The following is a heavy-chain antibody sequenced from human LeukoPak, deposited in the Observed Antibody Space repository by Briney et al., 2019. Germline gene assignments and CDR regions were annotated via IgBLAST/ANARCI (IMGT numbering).Heavy chain of an antibody. D-gene: IGHD1-26*01. CDR2: IIPIFGTA. J-gene: IGHJ6*02. CDR1: GGTFSSYA. V-gene: IGHV1-69*13. CDR3: ASRIVGATTLLGYYGMDV. Sequence: GASVRVSCKASGGTFSSYAISWVRQAPGQGLEWMGGIIPIFGTANYAQKFQGRVTITADESTSTAYMELSSLRSEDTAVYYCASRIVGATTLLGYYGMDVWGQGTTVTVSS.